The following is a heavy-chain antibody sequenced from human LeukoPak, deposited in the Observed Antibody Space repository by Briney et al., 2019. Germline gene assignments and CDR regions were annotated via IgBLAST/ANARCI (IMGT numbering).Heavy chain of an antibody. CDR2: ISWNSGSI. V-gene: IGHV3-9*01. Sequence: GRSLRLSCAASGFTFDDYAMHWVRQAPGKGLEWVSGISWNSGSIGYADSAKGRFTISRDNSKNTLYLQMNSQRAEDTAVYYCARGGYYDSSGYYPLDYWGQGTLVTVSS. J-gene: IGHJ4*02. D-gene: IGHD3-22*01. CDR3: ARGGYYDSSGYYPLDY. CDR1: GFTFDDYA.